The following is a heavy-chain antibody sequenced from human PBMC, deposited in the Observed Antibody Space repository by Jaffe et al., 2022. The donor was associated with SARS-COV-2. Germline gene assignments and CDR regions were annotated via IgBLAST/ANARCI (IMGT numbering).Heavy chain of an antibody. Sequence: EVQLVETGGGLIQPGGSLRLSCAASGFSVSNNYMSWVRQAPGKGLEWVSLIYRDGTTFYRDSVKGRFTISRDNSKNTLFLQMSSLRAEDTALYYCAGRFFNNYWYDLEIDFWGRGTLVTVSS. V-gene: IGHV3-53*02. J-gene: IGHJ4*02. CDR1: GFSVSNNY. CDR3: AGRFFNNYWYDLEIDF. CDR2: IYRDGTT. D-gene: IGHD1-1*01.